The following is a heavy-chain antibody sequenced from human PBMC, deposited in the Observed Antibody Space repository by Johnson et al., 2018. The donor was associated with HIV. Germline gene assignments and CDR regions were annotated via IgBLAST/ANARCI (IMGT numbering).Heavy chain of an antibody. D-gene: IGHD3-10*01. J-gene: IGHJ3*02. CDR1: GLNFSDFS. V-gene: IGHV3-30*18. CDR2: ISYDGNTK. CDR3: AKETGGSGSCYIGDMGDAFDI. Sequence: QVQLVESGGGLVKPGGSLRLSCAASGLNFSDFSMHWVRQAPGEGLEWVAVISYDGNTKYYADSVKGRFSISRDTSENTVYLQMNSLRDEDTAVYFCAKETGGSGSCYIGDMGDAFDIWGQGTLVTVSS.